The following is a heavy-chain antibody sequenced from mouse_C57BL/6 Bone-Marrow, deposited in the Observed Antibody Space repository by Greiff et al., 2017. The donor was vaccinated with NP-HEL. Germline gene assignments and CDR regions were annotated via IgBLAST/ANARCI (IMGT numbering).Heavy chain of an antibody. V-gene: IGHV10-3*01. Sequence: EVQRVESGGGLVQPKGSLKLSCAASGFTFNTYAMHWVRQAPGKGLEWVARIRSKSSNYATYYADSVKDRFTISRDDSQSMLYLQMNNLKTEDTAMYYCVRENYYGSSPYFDVWGTGTTVTVSS. CDR2: IRSKSSNYAT. CDR3: VRENYYGSSPYFDV. J-gene: IGHJ1*03. CDR1: GFTFNTYA. D-gene: IGHD1-1*01.